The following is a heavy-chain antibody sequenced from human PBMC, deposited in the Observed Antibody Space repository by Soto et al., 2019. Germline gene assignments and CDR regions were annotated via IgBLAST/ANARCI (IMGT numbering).Heavy chain of an antibody. D-gene: IGHD3-10*01. Sequence: GGSLRLSCAASGFTFSSYSMNWVRQAPGKGLEWVSSISSRSSYIYYADSVKGPFTISRDNAKNSLNLQMNSLRAEDTAVYYCARELWFVELFQAQGAFDIWGQGTMVTVSS. J-gene: IGHJ3*02. CDR2: ISSRSSYI. CDR3: ARELWFVELFQAQGAFDI. CDR1: GFTFSSYS. V-gene: IGHV3-21*01.